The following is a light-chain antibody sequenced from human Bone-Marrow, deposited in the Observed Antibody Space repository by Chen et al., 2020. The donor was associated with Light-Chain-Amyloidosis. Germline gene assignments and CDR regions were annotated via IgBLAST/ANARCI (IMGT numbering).Light chain of an antibody. CDR1: KIGSTS. V-gene: IGLV3-21*02. J-gene: IGLJ3*02. CDR2: DDS. Sequence: SFLLTQPSSVSVALGQTATIACGGNKIGSTSVHWYQQTPGQAPLLVDYDDSDRPSGIPVRLSCSNSGNAATLTISRVEAGDEADYYCQVWDRSSDRPVFGGGTKLTVL. CDR3: QVWDRSSDRPV.